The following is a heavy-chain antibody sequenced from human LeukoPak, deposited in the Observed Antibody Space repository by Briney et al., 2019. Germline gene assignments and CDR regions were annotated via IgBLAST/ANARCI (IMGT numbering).Heavy chain of an antibody. CDR1: GFTFSDYY. CDR2: ISSSSSYT. V-gene: IGHV3-11*05. J-gene: IGHJ4*02. D-gene: IGHD2-2*01. CDR3: ARGTCSSTSCYGFDY. Sequence: PGGSLRLSCAASGFTFSDYYMSWIRQAPGKGLEWVSYISSSSSYTNYADSVKGRFTISRDNAKNSLYLQMNSLRAEDTAVYYCARGTCSSTSCYGFDYWGQGTLVTVSP.